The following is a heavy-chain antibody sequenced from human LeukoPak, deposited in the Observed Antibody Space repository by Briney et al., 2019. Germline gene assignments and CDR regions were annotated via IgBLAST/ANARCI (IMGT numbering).Heavy chain of an antibody. V-gene: IGHV4-34*01. CDR2: INHSGST. J-gene: IGHJ3*02. CDR1: GGSFSGYY. Sequence: SETLSLTCAVYGGSFSGYYWSWIRQPPGKGLEWIGEINHSGSTNYNPSLKSRVTISVDTSKNQFSLKLSSVTAADTAVYYCARGLGAFDIWGQGTMVTVSS. CDR3: ARGLGAFDI.